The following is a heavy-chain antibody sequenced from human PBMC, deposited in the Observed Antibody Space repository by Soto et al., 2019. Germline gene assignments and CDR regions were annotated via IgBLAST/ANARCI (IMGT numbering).Heavy chain of an antibody. CDR2: IYHSGST. J-gene: IGHJ4*02. V-gene: IGHV4-38-2*01. CDR1: GYSISSGYY. D-gene: IGHD2-15*01. Sequence: SETLSLTCAVSGYSISSGYYWGWLRQPPGKGLEWIGRIYHSGSTYYNPSLKSRVTISVDTSKNQFSLKLSSVTAADTAVYYCARLETEYCSGGSCYSVPSPFDYWGQGTLVTDS. CDR3: ARLETEYCSGGSCYSVPSPFDY.